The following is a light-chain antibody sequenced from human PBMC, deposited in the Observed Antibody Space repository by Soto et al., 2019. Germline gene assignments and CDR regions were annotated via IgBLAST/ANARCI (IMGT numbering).Light chain of an antibody. V-gene: IGKV3-15*01. Sequence: EMVMTQSPATLSVSPGERATLSCRASQTISSNLAWYQQQPGQAPRLLIYGASTRATDIPARFTGSGSGTEFTLTISSLQSEDFAVYYCQQYNNWPLTFGGGTKVEI. CDR2: GAS. J-gene: IGKJ4*01. CDR3: QQYNNWPLT. CDR1: QTISSN.